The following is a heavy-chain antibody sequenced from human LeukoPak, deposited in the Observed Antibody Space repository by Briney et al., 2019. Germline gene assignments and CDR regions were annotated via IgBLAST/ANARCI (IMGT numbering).Heavy chain of an antibody. Sequence: PGRSLRLSCAASGFTFSSYGMHWVRQAPGKGLEWVAVISYDGSNKYYADSVQGRFTISRDNSKNTLYLQMNSLRAEDTAVYYCARDFRTYYDILTGHDYWGQGTLVTVSS. D-gene: IGHD3-9*01. CDR2: ISYDGSNK. CDR1: GFTFSSYG. CDR3: ARDFRTYYDILTGHDY. V-gene: IGHV3-30*03. J-gene: IGHJ4*02.